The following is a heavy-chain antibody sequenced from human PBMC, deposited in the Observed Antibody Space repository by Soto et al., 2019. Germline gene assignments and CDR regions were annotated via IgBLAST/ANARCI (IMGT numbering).Heavy chain of an antibody. J-gene: IGHJ6*02. CDR3: ARDHSLWFGELSNYHYGMDV. CDR1: GFTFSSYS. Sequence: GESLKISCAASGFTFSSYSMNWVRQAPGKGLEWVSYISSSSSTIYYADSVKGRFTISRDNAKNSLYLQMNSLRDEDTAVYYCARDHSLWFGELSNYHYGMDVWGQGTTVTVSS. D-gene: IGHD3-10*01. V-gene: IGHV3-48*02. CDR2: ISSSSSTI.